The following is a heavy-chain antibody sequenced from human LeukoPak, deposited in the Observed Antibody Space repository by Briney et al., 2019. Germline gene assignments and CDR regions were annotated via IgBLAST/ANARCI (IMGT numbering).Heavy chain of an antibody. V-gene: IGHV3-23*01. CDR3: AGDCGGDCYPLNWFDP. CDR1: GFTFSSYA. D-gene: IGHD2-21*02. CDR2: ISGSGGNT. J-gene: IGHJ5*02. Sequence: PGGSLRLSCAASGFTFSSYAMGWVRQAPGKGLEWVSGISGSGGNTYYADSVKGRFTISRDNAKNSLYLQMNSLRAEDTAVYYCAGDCGGDCYPLNWFDPWGQGTLVTVSS.